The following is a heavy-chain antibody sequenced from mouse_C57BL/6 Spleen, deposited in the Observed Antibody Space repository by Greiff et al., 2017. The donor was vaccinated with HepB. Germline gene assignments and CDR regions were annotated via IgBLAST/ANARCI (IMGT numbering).Heavy chain of an antibody. D-gene: IGHD4-1*01. CDR3: ARGRELGQAFDY. J-gene: IGHJ2*01. V-gene: IGHV5-4*01. CDR1: GFTFSSYA. CDR2: ISDGGSYT. Sequence: VQLKESGGGLVKPGGSLKLSCAASGFTFSSYAMSWVRQTPEKRLEWVATISDGGSYTYYPDNVKGRFTISRDNAKNNLYLQMSHLTSEDTAMYYCARGRELGQAFDYWGQGTTLTVSS.